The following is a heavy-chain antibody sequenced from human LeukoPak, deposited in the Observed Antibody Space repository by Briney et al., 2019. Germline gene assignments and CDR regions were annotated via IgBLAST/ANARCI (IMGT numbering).Heavy chain of an antibody. V-gene: IGHV3-23*01. J-gene: IGHJ4*02. Sequence: PGGSLRLSCAASGFTFSNFAMNWVRQAPGKGLEWVPAISGGGSATFYAASVKGRFTISRDNSKNTVFLQMNSLRAEDTAVYYCAKNSDISVYYSEGFDYWGQGTLATVSS. CDR1: GFTFSNFA. D-gene: IGHD3-22*01. CDR3: AKNSDISVYYSEGFDY. CDR2: ISGGGSAT.